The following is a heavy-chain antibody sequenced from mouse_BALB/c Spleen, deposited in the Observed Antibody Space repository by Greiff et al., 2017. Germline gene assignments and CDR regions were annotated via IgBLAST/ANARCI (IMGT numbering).Heavy chain of an antibody. CDR2: IYPGDGDT. CDR1: GYAFRSYW. V-gene: IGHV1-80*01. Sequence: VQLQQSGAELVRPGSSVKISCKASGYAFRSYWMNWVKQRPGQGLEWIGQIYPGDGDTNYNGKFKGKATLTADKSSSTAYMQLSSLTSEDSAVYFCARAMITTYAMDYWGQGTSVTVSS. CDR3: ARAMITTYAMDY. J-gene: IGHJ4*01. D-gene: IGHD2-4*01.